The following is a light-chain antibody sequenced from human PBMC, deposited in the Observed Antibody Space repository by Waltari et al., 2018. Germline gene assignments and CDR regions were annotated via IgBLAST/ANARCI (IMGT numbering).Light chain of an antibody. J-gene: IGLJ2*01. CDR2: DDS. CDR1: NIDYKS. CDR3: QVWDSSSHHVV. V-gene: IGLV3-21*02. Sequence: SYVLTQPPSVSVAPGQAASITCGGNNIDYKSVHWYQQKPGQAPVLVVNDDSARPSGLPERFSGSNSGNTATLTIGMVEAGDEADYYCQVWDSSSHHVVFGGGTKLTVV.